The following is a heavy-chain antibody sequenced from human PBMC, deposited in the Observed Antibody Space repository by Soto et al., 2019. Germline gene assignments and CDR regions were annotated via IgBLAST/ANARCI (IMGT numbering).Heavy chain of an antibody. Sequence: EVQLVESGGGLVQPGGSLRVSCAASGFIVSVNYVNWVRQAPGKGLEWVSIIYDAGSTYYADSVKGRFTISRDNSKNTVYLQMNSLRVEDTAVYYCARGDGDYGRRLDPWGQGTLVTVSS. V-gene: IGHV3-66*01. CDR1: GFIVSVNY. J-gene: IGHJ5*02. D-gene: IGHD4-17*01. CDR2: IYDAGST. CDR3: ARGDGDYGRRLDP.